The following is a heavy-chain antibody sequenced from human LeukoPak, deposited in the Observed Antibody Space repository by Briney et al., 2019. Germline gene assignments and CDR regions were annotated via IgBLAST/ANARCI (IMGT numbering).Heavy chain of an antibody. J-gene: IGHJ4*02. V-gene: IGHV4-61*01. CDR2: IISTGTI. CDR1: GYSISSGYY. CDR3: ARVTDWNDLDY. D-gene: IGHD1-1*01. Sequence: SETLSLTCTVSGYSISSGYYWGWIRQPPGKRLEWIGYIISTGTINYNPSLKSRVTISIDTSKNQLSLQLTSVTAADTAVYYCARVTDWNDLDYWGQGTLVTVSS.